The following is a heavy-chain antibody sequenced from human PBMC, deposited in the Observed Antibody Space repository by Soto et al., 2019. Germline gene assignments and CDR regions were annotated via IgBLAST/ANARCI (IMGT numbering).Heavy chain of an antibody. D-gene: IGHD4-17*01. CDR3: GRCANYGDFYFDY. V-gene: IGHV3-33*01. Sequence: QVQLVESGGGVVQPGRSLRLSCAASGFTFSSYGMHWVRQAPGKGLEWVAVIWYDGSNKYYADSVKGRFTISRDNSKNTLYLQKNRLRAEDTAVYYCGRCANYGDFYFDYWGQGTLVTVSS. CDR1: GFTFSSYG. J-gene: IGHJ4*02. CDR2: IWYDGSNK.